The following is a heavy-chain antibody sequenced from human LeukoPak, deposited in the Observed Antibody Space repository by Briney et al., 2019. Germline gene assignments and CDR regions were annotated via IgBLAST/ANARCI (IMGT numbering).Heavy chain of an antibody. J-gene: IGHJ4*02. V-gene: IGHV4-61*02. Sequence: SETLSLTCTVSGGSVTSGNYYWNWIRQPAGKGLEWIGRIYTNGGASYNPSLKSRVTISIDASKNQCSLKLSSVTAADTAVYHCAREPPGYWGQGILVTVSS. CDR1: GGSVTSGNYY. CDR3: AREPPGY. CDR2: IYTNGGA.